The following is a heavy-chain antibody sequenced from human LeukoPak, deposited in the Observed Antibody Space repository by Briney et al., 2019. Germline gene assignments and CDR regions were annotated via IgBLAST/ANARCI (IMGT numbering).Heavy chain of an antibody. CDR1: GGSIRSSGYY. CDR3: ARRSWIKLWYAFDF. D-gene: IGHD5-18*01. CDR2: IYYSGST. J-gene: IGHJ4*02. Sequence: SETLFLTCTVSGGSIRSSGYYWGWIRQPPGKGLEWIGSIYYSGSTYYNPSLKSRVFISVDTSRNQFSLKLNSVTAADTALYYCARRSWIKLWYAFDFWGQGTLVTVSS. V-gene: IGHV4-39*01.